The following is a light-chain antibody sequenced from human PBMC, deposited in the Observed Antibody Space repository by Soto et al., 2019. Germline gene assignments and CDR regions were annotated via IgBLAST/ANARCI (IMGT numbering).Light chain of an antibody. J-gene: IGLJ3*02. CDR2: TNN. V-gene: IGLV1-44*01. CDR3: AAWDDSLNGPV. Sequence: QPVLTQPPSASGTPGQRVTISCSGGNSNIGSNTVNWYQQLPGTAPKLLIYTNNPRPSGVPDRFSGSKSATSASLAISGLQSEDEADYYCAAWDDSLNGPVFGGGTQLTVL. CDR1: NSNIGSNT.